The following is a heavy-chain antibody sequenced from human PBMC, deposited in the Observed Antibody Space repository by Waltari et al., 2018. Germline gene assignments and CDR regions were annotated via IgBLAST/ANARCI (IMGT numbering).Heavy chain of an antibody. Sequence: QVQLQESGPGLVKPSQTLSLTCTVSGGSISSGSYYWNWIRQSAGKGLEWIGHIYTRGSPLYTPAPGSRVTISVDSSKNHCSRRLRSVTAADTAVYFCARGREWFGVRPNMDVWGQGTTVTISS. J-gene: IGHJ6*02. CDR1: GGSISSGSYY. CDR2: IYTRGSP. CDR3: ARGREWFGVRPNMDV. D-gene: IGHD3-10*01. V-gene: IGHV4-61*02.